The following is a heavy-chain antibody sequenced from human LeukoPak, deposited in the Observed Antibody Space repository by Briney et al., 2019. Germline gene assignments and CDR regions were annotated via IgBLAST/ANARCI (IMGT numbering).Heavy chain of an antibody. CDR1: GFTFSSYG. Sequence: GGSLRLSCAASGFTFSSYGMHWVRQAPGKGLEWVAVISYDGSNKYYADSVKGRFTISRDNSKNTLYLQMNSLRAEDTAVYYCAKSDRGIAAAGTYFQHWGQGTLVTVSS. CDR2: ISYDGSNK. J-gene: IGHJ1*01. V-gene: IGHV3-30*18. CDR3: AKSDRGIAAAGTYFQH. D-gene: IGHD6-13*01.